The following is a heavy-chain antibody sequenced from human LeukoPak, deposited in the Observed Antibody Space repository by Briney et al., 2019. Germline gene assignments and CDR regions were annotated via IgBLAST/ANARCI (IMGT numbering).Heavy chain of an antibody. D-gene: IGHD2-2*01. CDR2: IYTSGST. CDR3: ARDSLLPSAKGYYYMDV. CDR1: GGSSSSGSYY. Sequence: SETLSLTCSVSGGSSSSGSYYWSWIRQPAGKGLEWIGRIYTSGSTNHNPSLKSRVTISVDTSKNQFSLKLSSVTAADTALYFCARDSLLPSAKGYYYMDVWGKGTTVTVSS. J-gene: IGHJ6*03. V-gene: IGHV4-61*02.